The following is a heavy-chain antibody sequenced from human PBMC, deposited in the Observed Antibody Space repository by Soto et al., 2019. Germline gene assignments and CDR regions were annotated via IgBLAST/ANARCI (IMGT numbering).Heavy chain of an antibody. V-gene: IGHV3-53*01. CDR2: IYSGGST. D-gene: IGHD4-17*01. Sequence: PGGSLRLSCAASGFTVSSNYMSWVRQAPGKGLEWVSVIYSGGSTYYADSVKGRFTISRDNSKNTLYLQVNSLRAEDTALYYWVRSTVTYSRGMDVWGQGTTVTVSS. CDR1: GFTVSSNY. CDR3: VRSTVTYSRGMDV. J-gene: IGHJ6*02.